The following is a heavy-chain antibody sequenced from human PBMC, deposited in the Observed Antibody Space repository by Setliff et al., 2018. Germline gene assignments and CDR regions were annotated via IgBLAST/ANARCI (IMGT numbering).Heavy chain of an antibody. D-gene: IGHD2-2*01. J-gene: IGHJ4*02. CDR2: IDSSSTWI. V-gene: IGHV3-21*01. Sequence: GESLKISCAASGFTFSSYTMNWVRQAPGQGLEWVSSIDSSSTWIYYADSVKGRFTISRDNAKNSLYLQMNSLRAEDTATYYCARSEYCFSTHCSPYDYWGQGTLVTVSS. CDR3: ARSEYCFSTHCSPYDY. CDR1: GFTFSSYT.